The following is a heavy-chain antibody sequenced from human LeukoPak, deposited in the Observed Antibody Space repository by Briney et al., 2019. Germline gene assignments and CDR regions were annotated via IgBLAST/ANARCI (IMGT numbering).Heavy chain of an antibody. J-gene: IGHJ4*02. CDR3: ARNYDSSGKGLDY. D-gene: IGHD3-22*01. CDR2: IIPILGIA. CDR1: GGTFSSYT. V-gene: IGHV1-69*02. Sequence: SVKVSCKASGGTFSSYTISWVRQAPGQGLEWMGRIIPILGIANYAQKFQGRATITADKSTSTAYMELSSLRSEDTAVYYCARNYDSSGKGLDYWGQGTLVTVSS.